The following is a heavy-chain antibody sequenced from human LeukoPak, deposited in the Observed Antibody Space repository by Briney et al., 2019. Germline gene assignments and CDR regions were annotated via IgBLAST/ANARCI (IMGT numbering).Heavy chain of an antibody. CDR2: IRYDGNNK. J-gene: IGHJ4*02. CDR1: GFTFSSNG. Sequence: GGSLRLSCAAAGFTFSSNGMHWVRQAPGKGLEWVAFIRYDGNNKNYADSVKGRFTTSRDNSKNTLYLQMNSLRTEDTAVYYCAKDWGTSSLYLVNWGQGTLATVSS. V-gene: IGHV3-30*02. CDR3: AKDWGTSSLYLVN. D-gene: IGHD6-6*01.